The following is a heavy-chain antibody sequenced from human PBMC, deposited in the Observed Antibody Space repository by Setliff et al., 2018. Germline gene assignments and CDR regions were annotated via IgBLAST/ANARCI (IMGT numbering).Heavy chain of an antibody. V-gene: IGHV5-51*01. CDR3: TRHGGRNKCTSSSCYRENDAFDV. CDR1: GYIFTNYW. J-gene: IGHJ3*01. D-gene: IGHD2-2*01. Sequence: GESLKISCKASGYIFTNYWIGWVRQMPGKGLEWMGVIYPGDSDTRYSPSFQGQVTISADKSINTAYLQWSSLKASDTAIYYCTRHGGRNKCTSSSCYRENDAFDVWGQGAMVTVSS. CDR2: IYPGDSDT.